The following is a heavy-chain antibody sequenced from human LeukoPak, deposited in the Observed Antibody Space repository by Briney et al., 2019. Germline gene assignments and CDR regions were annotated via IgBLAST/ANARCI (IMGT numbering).Heavy chain of an antibody. CDR1: GGTFSSYA. Sequence: SVKVSCKASGGTFSSYAISWVRQAPGQGLEWMGRIIPILGIANYAQKFQGRVTITADKSTSTAYMELSSLRSEDTAVYYCATEVGYGGNFRRYDYWGQGTLVTVSS. CDR2: IIPILGIA. V-gene: IGHV1-69*04. J-gene: IGHJ4*02. CDR3: ATEVGYGGNFRRYDY. D-gene: IGHD4-23*01.